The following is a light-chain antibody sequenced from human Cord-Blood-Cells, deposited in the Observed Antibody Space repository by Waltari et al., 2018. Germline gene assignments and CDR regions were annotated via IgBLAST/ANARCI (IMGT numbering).Light chain of an antibody. V-gene: IGLV3-10*01. J-gene: IGLJ3*02. CDR1: ALPKKY. CDR2: EDS. CDR3: YSTDSSGNHRV. Sequence: SYELTQPPSVSVSPGQTARITCSGDALPKKYAYWYQQKSGQAPVLVIYEDSKRPSGLPEGFSGSSSGTIATLTISGAQVEDEADYYCYSTDSSGNHRVFGGGTKLTVL.